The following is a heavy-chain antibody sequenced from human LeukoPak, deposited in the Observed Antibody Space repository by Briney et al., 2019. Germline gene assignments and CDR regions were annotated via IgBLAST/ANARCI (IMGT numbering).Heavy chain of an antibody. J-gene: IGHJ4*02. CDR2: IKQDGTEK. Sequence: GGSLRLSCAASGFTFSKYWMSWVRQAPGKGLEWVAKIKQDGTEKYYVDSVKGRFTISRDNAKNSLYLQMNSLRAEDTAVYYCASHFSGSFRFDYWGQGTLVTVSS. D-gene: IGHD3-10*01. CDR3: ASHFSGSFRFDY. V-gene: IGHV3-7*01. CDR1: GFTFSKYW.